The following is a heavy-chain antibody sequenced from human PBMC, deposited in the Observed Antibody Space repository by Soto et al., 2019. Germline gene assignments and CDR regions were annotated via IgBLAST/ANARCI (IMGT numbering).Heavy chain of an antibody. CDR1: GGSISSYY. J-gene: IGHJ4*02. CDR3: AREMATAFDY. D-gene: IGHD5-18*01. V-gene: IGHV4-59*01. CDR2: IYYSGST. Sequence: SETLSLTCTVSGGSISSYYWSWIRQPPGKGLEWIGYIYYSGSTNYNPSLKSRVTISVDTSKNQFSLKLSSVTAADTAVYYCAREMATAFDYWGQGTLVTVSS.